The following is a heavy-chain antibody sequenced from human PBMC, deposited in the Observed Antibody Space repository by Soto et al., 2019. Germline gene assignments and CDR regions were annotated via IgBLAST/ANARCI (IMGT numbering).Heavy chain of an antibody. CDR1: GGTFSRYS. CDR3: VREDRDRETGLVPAAIDGMDV. J-gene: IGHJ6*02. D-gene: IGHD2-2*01. V-gene: IGHV1-69*08. CDR2: IIPIFGIA. Sequence: QVQLVQSGAEVKKPGSSVKVSCKASGGTFSRYSITWVRQAPGHGLEWIGRIIPIFGIASYAQKFQGRVTITSDESTSTAYMELSSLRSDDTAVYYCVREDRDRETGLVPAAIDGMDVWGQGTTVTVS.